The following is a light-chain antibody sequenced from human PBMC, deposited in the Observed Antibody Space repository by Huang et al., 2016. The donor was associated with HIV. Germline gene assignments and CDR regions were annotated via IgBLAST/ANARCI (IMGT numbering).Light chain of an antibody. Sequence: EIVMTQSPATLSVSPGERATLSCRASQSVGSNLAWYQQKPGQAPSLLIYDTSTRATGIPARCSGSGSGTEFTLTISSLQSEDFAVYYCQQYDNWGTFGQGTKVEIK. CDR2: DTS. CDR3: QQYDNWGT. V-gene: IGKV3-15*01. CDR1: QSVGSN. J-gene: IGKJ1*01.